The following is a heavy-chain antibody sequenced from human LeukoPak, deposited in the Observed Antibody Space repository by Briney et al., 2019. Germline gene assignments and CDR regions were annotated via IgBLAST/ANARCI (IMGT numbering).Heavy chain of an antibody. D-gene: IGHD3-3*01. J-gene: IGHJ6*03. CDR2: IIPILGIA. V-gene: IGHV1-69*04. CDR3: ARDIYDFWSGYNYYYYMDV. CDR1: GGTFSSYT. Sequence: GSSVKVSCKASGGTFSSYTISWVRQAPGRGLEWMGRIIPILGIANYAQKFQGRVTITADKSTSKAYMELSSLRSEDTAVYYCARDIYDFWSGYNYYYYMDVWGKGTTVTVSS.